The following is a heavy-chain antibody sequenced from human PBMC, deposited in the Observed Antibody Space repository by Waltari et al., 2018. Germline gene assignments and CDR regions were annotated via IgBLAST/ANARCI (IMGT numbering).Heavy chain of an antibody. D-gene: IGHD5-18*01. V-gene: IGHV1-69*12. CDR1: GGPFTSYA. CDR3: ARARYSYGTVNWFDP. J-gene: IGHJ5*02. Sequence: QVQLVQSGAAVKKPGSSVKVSCKASGGPFTSYAISWVRQAPGQGLEWMGGIIPIFGTANYAKKFQGRVTIIADESTSTAYMELSSLRSEDTAVYYCARARYSYGTVNWFDPWGQGTLVTVSS. CDR2: IIPIFGTA.